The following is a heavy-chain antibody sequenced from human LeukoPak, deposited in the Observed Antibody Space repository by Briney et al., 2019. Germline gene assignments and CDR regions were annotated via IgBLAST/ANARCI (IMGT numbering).Heavy chain of an antibody. J-gene: IGHJ4*02. V-gene: IGHV3-21*01. Sequence: PGGSLRLSCAASGFTFRSYSMNWVRQAPGKGLEWVSAIDPSSTYIYYADSVKGRFTISRDNAENSLYLQMNSLRVEDTAVYYCAKRGASWDFDYWGQGTLVTVSS. CDR1: GFTFRSYS. D-gene: IGHD1-26*01. CDR3: AKRGASWDFDY. CDR2: IDPSSTYI.